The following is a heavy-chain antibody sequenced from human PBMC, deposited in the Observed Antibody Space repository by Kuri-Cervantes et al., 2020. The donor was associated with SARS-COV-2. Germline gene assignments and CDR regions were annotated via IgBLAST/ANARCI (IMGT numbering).Heavy chain of an antibody. CDR3: ARGYGSTFMDV. J-gene: IGHJ6*03. Sequence: SETLSLTCTVSGGSISSHYWSWIRQPPGKGLEWIGYIYYSGSTNYNPSLKSRVTISVDTSKNQFSLKLSSVTAADTAVYYCARGYGSTFMDVWGKGTTVTGSS. CDR2: IYYSGST. V-gene: IGHV4-59*11. CDR1: GGSISSHY. D-gene: IGHD2-2*01.